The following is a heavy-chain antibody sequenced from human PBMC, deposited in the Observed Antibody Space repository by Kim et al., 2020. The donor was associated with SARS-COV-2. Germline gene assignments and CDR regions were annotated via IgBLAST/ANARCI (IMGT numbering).Heavy chain of an antibody. CDR1: GFTFSSYS. CDR3: ARDLRDSSGYRPY. CDR2: ISSSSSYI. Sequence: GGSLRLSCAASGFTFSSYSMNWVRQAPGKGLEWVSSISSSSSYIYYADSVKGRFTISRDNAKNSLYLQMNSLRAEDTAVYYCARDLRDSSGYRPYWGQGTLVTVSS. J-gene: IGHJ4*02. V-gene: IGHV3-21*01. D-gene: IGHD3-22*01.